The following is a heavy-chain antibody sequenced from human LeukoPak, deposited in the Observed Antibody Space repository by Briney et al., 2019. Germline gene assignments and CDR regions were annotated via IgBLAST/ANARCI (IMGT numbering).Heavy chain of an antibody. CDR1: GFTFSSYG. V-gene: IGHV3-30*18. CDR2: ISYDGSNK. CDR3: AKDTPPLLRYFDPYFDY. D-gene: IGHD3-9*01. Sequence: GGSLRLSCAASGFTFSSYGMHWVRQAPGKGLEWVAVISYDGSNKYYADSVKGRFTIFRDNSKNTLYLQMNSLRAEDTAVYYCAKDTPPLLRYFDPYFDYWGQGTLVTVSS. J-gene: IGHJ4*02.